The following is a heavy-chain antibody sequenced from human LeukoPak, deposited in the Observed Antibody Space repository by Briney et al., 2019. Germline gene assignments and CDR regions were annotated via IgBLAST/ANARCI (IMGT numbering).Heavy chain of an antibody. CDR2: ISGSGGST. Sequence: GGSLRLSCAASGFTFSSYAMSWVRQAPGKGLEWVSAISGSGGSTYYADSVKGRFTISRDNSKNTLYLQMNSLRAEDTAVYYCAKDLMLPWAWVVRGVIINDDYWGQGTLVTVSS. J-gene: IGHJ4*02. CDR3: AKDLMLPWAWVVRGVIINDDY. V-gene: IGHV3-23*01. CDR1: GFTFSSYA. D-gene: IGHD3-10*01.